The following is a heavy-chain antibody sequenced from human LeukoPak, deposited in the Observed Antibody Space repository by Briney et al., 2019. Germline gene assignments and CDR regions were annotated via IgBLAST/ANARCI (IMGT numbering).Heavy chain of an antibody. J-gene: IGHJ4*02. D-gene: IGHD2-21*01. CDR1: GGSISSSNW. V-gene: IGHV4-4*02. CDR3: ARASLLFDFDY. CDR2: IYHSGST. Sequence: SETLSLTCTVSGGSISSSNWWSWVRQPPREGAGVDWEIYHSGSTNYNPSLKSRVTISVDKSKNQFSLKLSSVTAADTAVYYCARASLLFDFDYWGQGTLVTVSS.